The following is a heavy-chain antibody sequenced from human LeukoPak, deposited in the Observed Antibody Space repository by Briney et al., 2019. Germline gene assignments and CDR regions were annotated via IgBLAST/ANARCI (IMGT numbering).Heavy chain of an antibody. CDR1: GYTFTSYV. D-gene: IGHD6-13*01. J-gene: IGHJ6*03. CDR3: AKTIAAIALRYYYMDV. CDR2: MNANSGNT. V-gene: IGHV1-8*01. Sequence: ASVKLSCKASGYTFTSYVINWVRQATGQRPEWMGWMNANSGNTGYAQKFQGRVTMTRNTSVSTAYMELSSLRSDDTAVCYCAKTIAAIALRYYYMDVWGKGTTVTVSS.